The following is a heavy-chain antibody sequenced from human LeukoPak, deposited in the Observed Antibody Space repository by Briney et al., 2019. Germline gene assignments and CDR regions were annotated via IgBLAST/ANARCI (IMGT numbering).Heavy chain of an antibody. D-gene: IGHD6-19*01. J-gene: IGHJ5*02. CDR3: ARRGVAGTELDP. CDR1: GGSISGYY. V-gene: IGHV4-59*08. CDR2: IYYSGST. Sequence: SETLSLTCTVSGGSISGYYWSWTRQPPGKGLEWIGYIYYSGSTNYNPSLKSRVTISVDTSKNQFSLKLSSVTAADTAVYYCARRGVAGTELDPWGQGTLVTVSS.